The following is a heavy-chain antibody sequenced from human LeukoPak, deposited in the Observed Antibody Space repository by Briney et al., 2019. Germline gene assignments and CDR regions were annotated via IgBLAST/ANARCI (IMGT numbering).Heavy chain of an antibody. Sequence: GGSLRLSCAASGFTFSSYAMHWVRQAPGKGLEWVAVISYDGSNKYYADSVKGRFTSSRDNAKNLVFLQMNSLRAEDTAVYYCASAGVYCRTTDCYAFDIWGQGTLVSDSS. CDR2: ISYDGSNK. V-gene: IGHV3-30-3*01. CDR1: GFTFSSYA. D-gene: IGHD1-14*01. CDR3: ASAGVYCRTTDCYAFDI. J-gene: IGHJ3*02.